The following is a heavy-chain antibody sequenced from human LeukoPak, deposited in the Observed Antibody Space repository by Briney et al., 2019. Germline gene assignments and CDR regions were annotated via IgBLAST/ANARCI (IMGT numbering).Heavy chain of an antibody. D-gene: IGHD1-26*01. Sequence: PGGSLRLSCAASGFTFSSYWMHWVRQAPGKGLVWVSRINSDGSSTSYADSVKGRFTISRDNAKNTLYLQMNSLRAEDTAVYYCARDSKSLGANLLFDYWGQGTLVTVSS. J-gene: IGHJ4*02. CDR1: GFTFSSYW. CDR3: ARDSKSLGANLLFDY. CDR2: INSDGSST. V-gene: IGHV3-74*01.